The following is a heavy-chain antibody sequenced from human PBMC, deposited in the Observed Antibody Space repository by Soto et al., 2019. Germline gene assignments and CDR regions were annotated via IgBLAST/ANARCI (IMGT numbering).Heavy chain of an antibody. CDR3: AREYSSGFDP. Sequence: SETLSLTCTVSGGSISSGGYYWSWIRQHPGKCLEWIGYIYYSGSTYYNPSLKSRVTISVDTSKNQFSLKLSSVIAADTAVYYCAREYSSGFDPWGQGTLVTAPQ. CDR1: GGSISSGGYY. D-gene: IGHD6-25*01. CDR2: IYYSGST. J-gene: IGHJ5*02. V-gene: IGHV4-31*02.